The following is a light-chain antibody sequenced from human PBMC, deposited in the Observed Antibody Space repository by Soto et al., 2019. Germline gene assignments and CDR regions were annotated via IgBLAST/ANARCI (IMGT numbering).Light chain of an antibody. J-gene: IGKJ1*01. V-gene: IGKV1-12*02. Sequence: DIQMTQSPSSVSASVGDRVTITWRASQDIDRWLAWYQHKPGKAPKLLIYAASSLQSGIPQRFSGSGSGKDFTFSISSLQPEDFATYYCQQGSSFPWTFGQGTKVEMK. CDR3: QQGSSFPWT. CDR1: QDIDRW. CDR2: AAS.